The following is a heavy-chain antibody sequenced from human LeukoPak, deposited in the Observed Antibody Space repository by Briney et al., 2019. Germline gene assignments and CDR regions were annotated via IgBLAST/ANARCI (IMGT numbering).Heavy chain of an antibody. CDR3: AGNYDILTGYSPNYYYYYYMDV. CDR1: GGSFSGYY. J-gene: IGHJ6*03. Sequence: SETLSLTCAVYGGSFSGYYWSWIRQPPGKGLEWIGEINHSGSTNYNPSLKSRVTISVDTSKNQFSLKLSSVTAADTAVYHCAGNYDILTGYSPNYYYYYYMDVWGKGTTVTISS. CDR2: INHSGST. D-gene: IGHD3-9*01. V-gene: IGHV4-34*01.